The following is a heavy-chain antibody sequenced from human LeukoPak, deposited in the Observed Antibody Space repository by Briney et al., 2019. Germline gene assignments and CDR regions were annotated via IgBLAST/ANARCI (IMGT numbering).Heavy chain of an antibody. D-gene: IGHD5-18*01. J-gene: IGHJ6*03. CDR2: IYTSGST. V-gene: IGHV4-4*07. CDR1: GGSNSSYY. CDR3: ARGAKYSYYYYMDV. Sequence: SETLSLTCTVSGGSNSSYYWSWIRQPAGKGLEWIGRIYTSGSTNYNPSLKSRVTISVDTSKNQFSLKLSSVTAADTAVYYCARGAKYSYYYYMDVWGKGTTVTVSS.